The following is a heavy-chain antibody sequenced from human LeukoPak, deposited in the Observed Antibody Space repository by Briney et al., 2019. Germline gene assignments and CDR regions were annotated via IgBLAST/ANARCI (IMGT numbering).Heavy chain of an antibody. CDR2: IRSKINGYAT. D-gene: IGHD2-8*02. CDR3: ASGGGVLAAFDI. Sequence: EGSLNLSCGASGLSFSASSMHWVRQAPGKGLEWVGRIRSKINGYATHFAASVDGRFTVSRDDSKNTMYLHMNSLKTEDTAVYYCASGGGVLAAFDIWGQGTMVIVSS. CDR1: GLSFSASS. J-gene: IGHJ3*02. V-gene: IGHV3-73*01.